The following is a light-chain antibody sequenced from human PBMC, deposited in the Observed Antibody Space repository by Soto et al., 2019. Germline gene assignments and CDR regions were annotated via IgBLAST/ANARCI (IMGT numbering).Light chain of an antibody. V-gene: IGKV1-5*01. J-gene: IGKJ1*01. CDR2: HAS. Sequence: DIQMTQSPSTLSASVGDRVTITCRASQFISSWLAWYQQKPGKVPKLLSFHASNLESGVPSRFSGSGSGTEFTLTISSLKPDDFETYYCQQYNSYPWTFGQGTKVDIK. CDR3: QQYNSYPWT. CDR1: QFISSW.